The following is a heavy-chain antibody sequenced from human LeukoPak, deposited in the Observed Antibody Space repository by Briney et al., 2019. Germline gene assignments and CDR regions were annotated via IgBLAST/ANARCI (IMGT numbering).Heavy chain of an antibody. J-gene: IGHJ4*02. V-gene: IGHV3-23*01. CDR3: AKEPYSGSQLLDY. CDR1: GFTFSNYA. CDR2: ISRSGGST. D-gene: IGHD1-26*01. Sequence: GGSLRLSCAASGFTFSNYAMSWVRQAPGKGLEWVSTISRSGGSTYYAESVKGRFTISRDNSKNTLYLQMNSLRAEDTAVYYCAKEPYSGSQLLDYWGQGTLVTVSS.